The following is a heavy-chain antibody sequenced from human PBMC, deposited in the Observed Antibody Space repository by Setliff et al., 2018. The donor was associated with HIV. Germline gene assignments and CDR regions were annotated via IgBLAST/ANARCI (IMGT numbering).Heavy chain of an antibody. CDR1: GGSITSGNYY. J-gene: IGHJ4*02. D-gene: IGHD3-16*02. CDR3: ARRVILSYGYYFDY. Sequence: SETLSLTCRVYGGSITSGNYYWGWLRQPPGKGLEWIGSIYYSGNTYYNPSLKSRVTISVDTSKNQFSLKLSSVTAADTAVYHCARRVILSYGYYFDYWGQGTLVTVSS. V-gene: IGHV4-39*01. CDR2: IYYSGNT.